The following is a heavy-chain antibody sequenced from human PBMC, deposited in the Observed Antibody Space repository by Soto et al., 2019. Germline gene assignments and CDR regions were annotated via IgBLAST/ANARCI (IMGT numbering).Heavy chain of an antibody. J-gene: IGHJ6*02. CDR1: GGSISSDDYY. D-gene: IGHD3-9*01. Sequence: QVQLQESGPGLVKPSQTLSLTCTVSGGSISSDDYYWSWVRQHPGKGLEWIGSIYYSGSTYYNPSLTSRLAIAVDTSKNPFSLRLGSVTAADTAVYYCARELVIRAFYGLDVWGQGTAVSVSS. V-gene: IGHV4-31*03. CDR3: ARELVIRAFYGLDV. CDR2: IYYSGST.